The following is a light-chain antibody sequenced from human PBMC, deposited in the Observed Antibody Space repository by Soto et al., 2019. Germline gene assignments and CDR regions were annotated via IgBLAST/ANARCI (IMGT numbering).Light chain of an antibody. CDR2: EVS. CDR1: SSDIGSYNR. V-gene: IGLV2-18*02. CDR3: SSYTTSITVV. J-gene: IGLJ2*01. Sequence: QSALAQPPSVSGSPGQSVTISCTGTSSDIGSYNRVSWYQQPPGTAPKLMIYEVSYRPSGVPDRFSGSKSGNTASLTISGLQADDKADYYCSSYTTSITVVFGGGTKLTVL.